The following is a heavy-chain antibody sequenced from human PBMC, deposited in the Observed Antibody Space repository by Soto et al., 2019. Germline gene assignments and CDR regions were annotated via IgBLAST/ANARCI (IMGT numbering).Heavy chain of an antibody. J-gene: IGHJ4*02. D-gene: IGHD5-12*01. CDR1: GYTFTKYG. CDR3: ASGTSGYEYGLFDF. CDR2: ISADNDNT. Sequence: VQLVQSGGEVRKPGASVTVSCRASGYTFTKYGISWVRQAPGPGLEWMGWISADNDNTNYAQNLQGRVTMTTDTSTSTAYMQLRSRRSADTAVDFCASGTSGYEYGLFDFWGQGTLVSVSS. V-gene: IGHV1-18*01.